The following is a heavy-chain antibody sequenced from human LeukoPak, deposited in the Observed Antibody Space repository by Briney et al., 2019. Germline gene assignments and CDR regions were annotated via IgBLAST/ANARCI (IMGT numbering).Heavy chain of an antibody. V-gene: IGHV4-39*01. CDR3: ARFNRYCGGDCYSFDY. D-gene: IGHD2-21*01. CDR1: GGSLSRCSYY. Sequence: SETLSLPCTVSGGSLSRCSYYWAWIRQPPGKGLEWIGSIYYSGSTYYNPSLKSRVTISVDTSKNQFSLKLSSVTAADTAVYYCARFNRYCGGDCYSFDYWGQGTLVTVSS. CDR2: IYYSGST. J-gene: IGHJ4*02.